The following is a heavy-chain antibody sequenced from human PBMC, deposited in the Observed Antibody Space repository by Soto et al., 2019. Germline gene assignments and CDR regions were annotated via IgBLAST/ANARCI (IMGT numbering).Heavy chain of an antibody. CDR2: IYYSGNT. D-gene: IGHD3-10*01. CDR1: GGSISNAAYY. CDR3: ARVYGSGSYYFDY. J-gene: IGHJ4*02. V-gene: IGHV4-39*01. Sequence: SETLSLTCTVSGGSISNAAYYWGWIRQPPGKGLECIGIIYYSGNTYYSPSLKSRLTMSVDTSKNQFSLKLSSVSATDTSTYYCARVYGSGSYYFDYWGQGTLVTVSS.